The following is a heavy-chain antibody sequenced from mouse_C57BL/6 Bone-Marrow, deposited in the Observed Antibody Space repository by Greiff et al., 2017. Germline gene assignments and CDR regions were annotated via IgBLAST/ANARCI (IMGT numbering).Heavy chain of an antibody. CDR3: ARSYDYDDYTMDY. Sequence: VQLQQPGAELVKPGASVKLSCKASGYTFTNYWMHWVKQRPGQGLEWIGMMNPNGGSPDYNEKFKSGATLSVDKSSRTANMELSSLTSEDSAVYYWARSYDYDDYTMDYWGQGTAVTVSS. CDR2: MNPNGGSP. CDR1: GYTFTNYW. D-gene: IGHD2-4*01. V-gene: IGHV1-64*01. J-gene: IGHJ4*01.